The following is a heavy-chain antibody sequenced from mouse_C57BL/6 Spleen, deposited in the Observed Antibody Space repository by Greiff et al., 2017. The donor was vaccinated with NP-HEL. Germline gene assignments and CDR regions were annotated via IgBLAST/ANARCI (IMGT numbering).Heavy chain of an antibody. D-gene: IGHD4-1*01. CDR2: INPSSGYT. CDR3: ARSGPGYFDY. CDR1: GYIFTSYW. J-gene: IGHJ2*01. V-gene: IGHV1-7*01. Sequence: VQLQQSGAELAKPGASVKLSCKASGYIFTSYWMHWVKQRPGQGLEWIGYINPSSGYTKYNEKFKDKTTLTADKSSSTAYMQLRSLTYEDSEVYYCARSGPGYFDYWGQGTTLTVSS.